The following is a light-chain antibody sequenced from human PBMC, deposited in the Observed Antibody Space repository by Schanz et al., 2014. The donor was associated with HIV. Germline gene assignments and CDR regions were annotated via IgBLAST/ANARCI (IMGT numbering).Light chain of an antibody. CDR1: QSISTTY. V-gene: IGKV3D-20*02. CDR3: QQRSNWPPIT. CDR2: GAS. Sequence: EIVLTQSPGTLSLSPGDRATLSCRASQSISTTYLAWYQQKPGQAPRLLIYGASHRATGIPDRFSGSGSGTDFTLTISRLEPEDFAVYYCQQRSNWPPITFGQGTRLEIK. J-gene: IGKJ5*01.